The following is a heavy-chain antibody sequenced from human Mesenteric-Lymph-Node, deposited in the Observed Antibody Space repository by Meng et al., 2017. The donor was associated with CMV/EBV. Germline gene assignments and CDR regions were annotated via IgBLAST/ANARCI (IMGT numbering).Heavy chain of an antibody. CDR1: GGSISSSSYY. D-gene: IGHD3-16*01. V-gene: IGHV4-39*07. CDR2: IYYSGST. CDR3: ARDYTLAQVAGMDV. J-gene: IGHJ6*02. Sequence: SETLSLTCTVSGGSISSSSYYWGWIRQPPGKGLEWIGSIYYSGSTYYNPSLKSRVTISVDTSKNQFSLQLSSVTAADTAVYYCARDYTLAQVAGMDVWGQGTTVTVSS.